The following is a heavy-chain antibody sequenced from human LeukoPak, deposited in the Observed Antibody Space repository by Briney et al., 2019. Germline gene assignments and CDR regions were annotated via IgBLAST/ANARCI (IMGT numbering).Heavy chain of an antibody. V-gene: IGHV3-7*03. Sequence: GGSLRLSCAASGFTFSSFWMSWVRQAPGKGLEWVANINQDASHRYYVDSVKGRFTISRDNAQNSLHLQMNSLRSEDTAVYYCAADQGGSGYYPYSYWYFDLWGRGTLVTVSS. D-gene: IGHD3-22*01. J-gene: IGHJ2*01. CDR1: GFTFSSFW. CDR2: INQDASHR. CDR3: AADQGGSGYYPYSYWYFDL.